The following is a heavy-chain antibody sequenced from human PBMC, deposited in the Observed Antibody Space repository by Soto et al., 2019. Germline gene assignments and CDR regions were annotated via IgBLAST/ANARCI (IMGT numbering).Heavy chain of an antibody. Sequence: PVGSLRLSCAASGFTFSSYWMHWVRQAPGKGLVWVSRINSDGSNPNYADSVKGRFTVSRDNAKNTLYLQMNSLRAEDTAVYFCARERIVGVYDTFDIWGQGTMVTVSS. J-gene: IGHJ3*02. CDR1: GFTFSSYW. D-gene: IGHD1-26*01. CDR3: ARERIVGVYDTFDI. V-gene: IGHV3-74*01. CDR2: INSDGSNP.